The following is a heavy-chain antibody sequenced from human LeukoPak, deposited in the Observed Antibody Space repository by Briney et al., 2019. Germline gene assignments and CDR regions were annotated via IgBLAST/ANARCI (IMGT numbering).Heavy chain of an antibody. Sequence: PSETLSLTCTVSGASISTYYWSWIRQPPGKGLEWIGYLFFGGSTNYNPSLKSRVTISVDTSKNQFSLKLSSVTAADTAVYYCARARRGEQLALEYWGQGTLVTVSS. CDR3: ARARRGEQLALEY. J-gene: IGHJ4*02. D-gene: IGHD6-6*01. CDR1: GASISTYY. CDR2: LFFGGST. V-gene: IGHV4-59*01.